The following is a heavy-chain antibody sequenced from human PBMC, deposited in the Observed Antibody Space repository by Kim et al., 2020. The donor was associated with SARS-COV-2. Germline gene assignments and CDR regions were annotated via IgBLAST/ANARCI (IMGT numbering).Heavy chain of an antibody. J-gene: IGHJ4*02. CDR2: INWNGGST. V-gene: IGHV3-20*01. CDR1: GFNFDDYG. Sequence: GGSLRLSCAASGFNFDDYGMSWVRQAPGKGLEWVSGINWNGGSTGYADSVKGRFTISRDNAKNSLYLQMNSLSAEDTALYHCARDLGWGGGSYSGSFFDYWGQGTLVTVSS. CDR3: ARDLGWGGGSYSGSFFDY. D-gene: IGHD1-26*01.